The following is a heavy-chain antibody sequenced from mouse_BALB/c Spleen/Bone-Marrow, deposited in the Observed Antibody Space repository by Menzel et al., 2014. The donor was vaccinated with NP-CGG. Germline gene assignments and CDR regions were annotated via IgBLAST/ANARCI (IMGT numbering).Heavy chain of an antibody. Sequence: VQLQQSGAELVRPGALVKLSCKASGFNIKDYYMHWVKQRPEQGLEWIGWIDPENGNTIYDPKFQGKASITADTSSNTASLQLSSLTSEDTAVDYCARSTTATDYAMDYWGQGTSVTVSS. CDR3: ARSTTATDYAMDY. D-gene: IGHD1-2*01. CDR2: IDPENGNT. J-gene: IGHJ4*01. CDR1: GFNIKDYY. V-gene: IGHV14-1*02.